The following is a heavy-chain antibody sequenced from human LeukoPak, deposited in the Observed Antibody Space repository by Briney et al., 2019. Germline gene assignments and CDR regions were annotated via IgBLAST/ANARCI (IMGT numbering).Heavy chain of an antibody. CDR3: ARAMYYYDSSALDY. V-gene: IGHV4-4*07. D-gene: IGHD3-22*01. CDR2: IYTSGST. CDR1: GGSISSYY. Sequence: PSETLSLTCTVSGGSISSYYWSWIRQPAGKGLEWIGRIYTSGSTNYNPSLKSRVTMSVDTSKNQFSLKLSSVTAADTAVYYCARAMYYYDSSALDYWGQGTLVTVSS. J-gene: IGHJ4*02.